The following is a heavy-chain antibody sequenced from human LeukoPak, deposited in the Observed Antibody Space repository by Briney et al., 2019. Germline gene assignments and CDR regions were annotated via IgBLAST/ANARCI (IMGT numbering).Heavy chain of an antibody. CDR3: ARGSRDGYNYYDY. CDR1: GGTFSSYA. Sequence: ASVTVSCKASGGTFSSYAISWVRQAPGQGLEWMGRIIPILGIANYAQKFQGRVTITADKSTSTAYMELSSLRSEDTAVYYCARGSRDGYNYYDYWGQGTLVTVSS. J-gene: IGHJ4*02. CDR2: IIPILGIA. V-gene: IGHV1-69*04. D-gene: IGHD5-24*01.